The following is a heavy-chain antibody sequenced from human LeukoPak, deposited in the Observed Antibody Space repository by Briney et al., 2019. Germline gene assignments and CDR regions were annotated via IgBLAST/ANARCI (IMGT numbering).Heavy chain of an antibody. J-gene: IGHJ6*02. CDR3: ARMGAVAEYYYYGMDV. Sequence: PGGSLRLSCAASGFTFSSHLMHWVRQAPGKGLVWVSRINSDGSSTSYADSVKGRFTISRENAKNTLYLQMNSLRAEDTAVYYCARMGAVAEYYYYGMDVWGQGTTVTVSS. V-gene: IGHV3-74*01. D-gene: IGHD6-19*01. CDR1: GFTFSSHL. CDR2: INSDGSST.